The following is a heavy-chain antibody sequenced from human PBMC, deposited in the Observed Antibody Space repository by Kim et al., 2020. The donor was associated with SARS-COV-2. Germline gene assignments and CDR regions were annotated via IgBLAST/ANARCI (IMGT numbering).Heavy chain of an antibody. J-gene: IGHJ6*02. Sequence: GGSLRLSCAASGFTFSRYGMHWVRQAPGKGLEWVAVISYDGSNKYYADSVKGRFTISRDNSKNTLYLQMNSLRAEDTAVYYCAKDFSSSSGYNYGMDVWGQGTTVTVSS. CDR3: AKDFSSSSGYNYGMDV. CDR2: ISYDGSNK. V-gene: IGHV3-30*18. D-gene: IGHD6-6*01. CDR1: GFTFSRYG.